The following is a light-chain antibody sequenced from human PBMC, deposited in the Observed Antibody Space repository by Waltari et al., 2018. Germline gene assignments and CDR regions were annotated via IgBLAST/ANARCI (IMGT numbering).Light chain of an antibody. CDR1: QSVSSTK. Sequence: EIVLTQSPGTLSLSPGESATLPCRASQSVSSTKLVWYQQRPGQAPRLLIYDTSSRATGIPDRFSGSGSGTDFTLTIRRLEPEDFALFYCQQYDTSPLTFGGGTKVEIK. J-gene: IGKJ4*01. V-gene: IGKV3-20*01. CDR2: DTS. CDR3: QQYDTSPLT.